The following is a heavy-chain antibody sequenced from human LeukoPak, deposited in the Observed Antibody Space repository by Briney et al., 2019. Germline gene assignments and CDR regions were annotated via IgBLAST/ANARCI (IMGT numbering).Heavy chain of an antibody. V-gene: IGHV3-48*04. CDR1: GFTFSSYS. D-gene: IGHD4-17*01. CDR3: AREFDYGDSRSYYMDV. J-gene: IGHJ6*03. Sequence: PGGSLTLSCAASGFTFSSYSMNWVRQAPGKGLEWVSYISSSSSTIYYADSVKGQFTISRDNAKNSLYLQMNSLRAEDTAVYYCAREFDYGDSRSYYMDVWGKGTTVTVSS. CDR2: ISSSSSTI.